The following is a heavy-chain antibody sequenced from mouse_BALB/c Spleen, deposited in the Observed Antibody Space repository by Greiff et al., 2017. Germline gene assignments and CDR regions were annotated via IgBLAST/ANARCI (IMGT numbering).Heavy chain of an antibody. CDR2: INPGSGGT. CDR3: AREGRVRRFDY. V-gene: IGHV1-54*01. CDR1: GYAFTNYL. Sequence: VQLQQSGAELVRPGTSVKVSCKASGYAFTNYLIEWVKQRPGQGLEWIGVINPGSGGTNYNEKFKGKATLTADKSSSTAYMQLSSLTSDDSAVYVCAREGRVRRFDYWGQGTTRTVSS. J-gene: IGHJ2*01. D-gene: IGHD2-14*01.